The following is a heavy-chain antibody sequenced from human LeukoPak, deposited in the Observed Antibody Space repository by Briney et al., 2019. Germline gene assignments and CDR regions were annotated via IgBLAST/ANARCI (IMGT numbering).Heavy chain of an antibody. V-gene: IGHV3-7*03. J-gene: IGHJ4*02. CDR2: IKQDGSEK. CDR3: ARVLGSRYCSSTSCSLRALDY. CDR1: GFTFSSYW. D-gene: IGHD2-2*01. Sequence: AGGSLRLSCADSGFTFSSYWMSWVRQAPGKGLEWVANIKQDGSEKYYVDSVKGRFTISRDNAKNSLYLQMNSLRAEDTAVYYCARVLGSRYCSSTSCSLRALDYWGQGTLVTVSS.